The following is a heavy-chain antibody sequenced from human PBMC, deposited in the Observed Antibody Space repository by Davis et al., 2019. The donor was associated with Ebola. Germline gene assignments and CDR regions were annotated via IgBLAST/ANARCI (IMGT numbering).Heavy chain of an antibody. D-gene: IGHD1-1*01. CDR2: IIPIVGLT. J-gene: IGHJ5*02. V-gene: IGHV1-69*04. Sequence: SVKVSCKASGGTFSSYAISWVRQAPGQGLEWMGRIIPIVGLTTYAQQFQGRVTITADKATSTAYMELSSLRSEDTAAYYCAREGHAGNLYHWGQGTLVSVSS. CDR1: GGTFSSYA. CDR3: AREGHAGNLYH.